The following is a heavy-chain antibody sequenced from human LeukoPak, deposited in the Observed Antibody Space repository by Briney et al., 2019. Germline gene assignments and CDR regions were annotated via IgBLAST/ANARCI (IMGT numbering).Heavy chain of an antibody. CDR2: ISGFGDSV. Sequence: GGSLRLSCTAAGITFYNYFGMAWVRQAPGQGLEWVSTISGFGDSVYHTDSVKGRFTISRDNSKNMLYLQMNSLRAEDTAVYYCAKVSGRIQIWPQPFGDGMDVWGQGTTVTVSS. D-gene: IGHD3-10*01. V-gene: IGHV3-23*01. J-gene: IGHJ6*02. CDR3: AKVSGRIQIWPQPFGDGMDV. CDR1: GITFYNYFG.